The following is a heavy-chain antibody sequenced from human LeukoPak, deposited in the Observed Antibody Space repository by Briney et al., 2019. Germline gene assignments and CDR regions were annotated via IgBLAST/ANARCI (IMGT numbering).Heavy chain of an antibody. Sequence: PGRSLRLSCVASGFAFSSYGMHWVRQAPGKGLEWVAVISYDGSNKYYADSVKGRFTISRDNSKNTLYLQMNSLRAEDTAVYYCAKDSALGVAAAGPFPDYWGQGTLVTVSS. D-gene: IGHD6-13*01. V-gene: IGHV3-30*18. J-gene: IGHJ4*02. CDR1: GFAFSSYG. CDR3: AKDSALGVAAAGPFPDY. CDR2: ISYDGSNK.